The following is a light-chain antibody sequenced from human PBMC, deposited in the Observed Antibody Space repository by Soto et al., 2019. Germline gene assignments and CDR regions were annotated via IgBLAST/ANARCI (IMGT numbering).Light chain of an antibody. V-gene: IGLV2-14*01. CDR2: EVS. Sequence: QSALTQPASVSGSPGQSITISCTGASSDVGNCNCVSWYQQHPGKAPKLMIYEVSNRPSGVSDRFSGSKAGNTASLTISGLQAEDEADYYCNSFTTSSTYVFGTGTKLTVL. CDR3: NSFTTSSTYV. CDR1: SSDVGNCNC. J-gene: IGLJ1*01.